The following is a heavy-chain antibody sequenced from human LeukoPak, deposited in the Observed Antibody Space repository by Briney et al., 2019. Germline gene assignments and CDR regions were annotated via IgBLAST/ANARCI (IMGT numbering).Heavy chain of an antibody. J-gene: IGHJ6*02. Sequence: SETLSLTCAVSGVSISSGGYSWRWIRQPPGKGLEWIGYIYHSGSTYYTPSLKSRVTISVDRSKNQFSLKLSSVTAADTAVYYCARFNWSYGGMDVWGQGTTVTVSS. CDR3: ARFNWSYGGMDV. CDR2: IYHSGST. CDR1: GVSISSGGYS. V-gene: IGHV4-30-2*01. D-gene: IGHD1-7*01.